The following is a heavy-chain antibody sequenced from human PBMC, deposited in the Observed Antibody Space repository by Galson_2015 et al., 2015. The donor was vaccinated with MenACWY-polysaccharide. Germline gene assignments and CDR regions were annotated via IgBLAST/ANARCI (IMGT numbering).Heavy chain of an antibody. D-gene: IGHD3-10*01. Sequence: LRLSCAASGLTFSSYAMHWVRQAPGKGLEWVALISYDGSNKYYADSVKGRLTISRDNSKNTLYLQMNSLRAEDTAVYYCARVSLLWFGEPDKDAFDMWGQGTMVTVSS. V-gene: IGHV3-30-3*01. J-gene: IGHJ3*02. CDR2: ISYDGSNK. CDR1: GLTFSSYA. CDR3: ARVSLLWFGEPDKDAFDM.